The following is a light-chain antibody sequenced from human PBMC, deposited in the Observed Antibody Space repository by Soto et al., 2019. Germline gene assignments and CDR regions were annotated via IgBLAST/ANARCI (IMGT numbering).Light chain of an antibody. CDR2: GYT. V-gene: IGLV1-40*01. CDR3: QSYDSDLSAWV. J-gene: IGLJ3*02. Sequence: QPVLTQPPSVSGAPGQTVTISCAGTSSNIGSNYDVHWYQHLPGTAPKLLIFGYTNRPSGVPDRFSGSKSGTSASLAITGXXXXXXXXXYCQSYDSDLSAWVFGGGTKLTVL. CDR1: SSNIGSNYD.